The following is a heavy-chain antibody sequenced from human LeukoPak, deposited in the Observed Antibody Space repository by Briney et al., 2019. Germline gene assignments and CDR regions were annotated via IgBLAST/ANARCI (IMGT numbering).Heavy chain of an antibody. CDR3: ARDYDSSGYYYGY. CDR2: ISSSSSYI. Sequence: GGSLRLSCAASGFIFHNHWMHWVRQAPGKGLVWVSSISSSSSYIYYADSVKGRFTISRDNAKNSLYLQMNSLRAEDTAVYYCARDYDSSGYYYGYWGQGTLVTVSS. J-gene: IGHJ4*02. V-gene: IGHV3-21*01. D-gene: IGHD3-22*01. CDR1: GFIFHNHW.